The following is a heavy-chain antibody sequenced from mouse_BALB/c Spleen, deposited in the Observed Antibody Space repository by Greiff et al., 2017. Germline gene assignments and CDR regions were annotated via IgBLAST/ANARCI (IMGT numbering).Heavy chain of an antibody. D-gene: IGHD2-3*01. J-gene: IGHJ4*01. V-gene: IGHV1-14*01. CDR2: INPYNDGT. Sequence: VQLQQSGPELVKPGASVKMSCKASGYTFTSYVMHWVKQKPGQGLEWIGYINPYNDGTKYNEKFKGKATLTSDKSSSTAYMELSSLTSEDSAVYYCARGGGYYVGAMDYWGQGTSVTVSS. CDR3: ARGGGYYVGAMDY. CDR1: GYTFTSYV.